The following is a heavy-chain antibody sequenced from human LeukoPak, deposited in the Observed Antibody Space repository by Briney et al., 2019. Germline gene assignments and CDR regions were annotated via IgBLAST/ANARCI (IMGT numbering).Heavy chain of an antibody. V-gene: IGHV1-8*01. CDR1: GYTFTSYD. CDR2: MNPNSGNT. D-gene: IGHD3-22*01. CDR3: ARESPPDSSGYPSFDY. J-gene: IGHJ4*02. Sequence: ASVKVSCKASGYTFTSYDINWVRQATGQGLEWMGWMNPNSGNTGYAQKFQGRVTMTRNTSISTAYMELSCLRSEDTAVYYCARESPPDSSGYPSFDYWGQGTLVTVSS.